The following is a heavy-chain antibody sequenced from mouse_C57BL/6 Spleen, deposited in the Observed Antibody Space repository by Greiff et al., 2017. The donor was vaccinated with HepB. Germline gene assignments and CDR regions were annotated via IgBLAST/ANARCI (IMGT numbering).Heavy chain of an antibody. CDR1: GFTFSSYA. Sequence: EVQGVESGGGLVKPGGSLKLSCAASGFTFSSYAMSWVRQTPEKRLEWVATISDGGSYTYYPDNVKGRFTISRDNAKNNLYLQMSHLKSEDTAMYYCAREDGSSYGYFDVWGTGTTVTVSS. D-gene: IGHD1-1*01. J-gene: IGHJ1*03. CDR2: ISDGGSYT. V-gene: IGHV5-4*01. CDR3: AREDGSSYGYFDV.